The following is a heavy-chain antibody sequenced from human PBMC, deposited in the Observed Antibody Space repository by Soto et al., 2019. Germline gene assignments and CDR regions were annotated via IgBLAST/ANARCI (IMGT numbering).Heavy chain of an antibody. D-gene: IGHD4-17*01. Sequence: EVQLVESGGGLVQPGGSLKLSCAVSGFTFSGSAMHWVRQASGKGLEWVGRIRSKANNYASAYAASVKGRFTISRDDSKSTAYLQMNSLRSEETAVYYCTRGYGDYVRDYWGQGTLVTVSS. V-gene: IGHV3-73*01. CDR3: TRGYGDYVRDY. CDR2: IRSKANNYAS. CDR1: GFTFSGSA. J-gene: IGHJ4*02.